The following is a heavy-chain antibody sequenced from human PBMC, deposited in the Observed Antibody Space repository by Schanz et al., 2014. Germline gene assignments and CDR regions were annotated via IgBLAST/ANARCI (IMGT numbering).Heavy chain of an antibody. Sequence: EVQLLESGGGLVQPGGSLRLSCAASGFTFSSHWMHWVRQDPGKGLVWVARINSVGSNTDYADSVTGRFTISRDNAKNSLYLEMNSLRAEDTAVYYCARDGYSVVVISPTESFDIWGQGTRVTVSS. D-gene: IGHD2-21*01. CDR2: INSVGSNT. V-gene: IGHV3-74*01. J-gene: IGHJ3*02. CDR1: GFTFSSHW. CDR3: ARDGYSVVVISPTESFDI.